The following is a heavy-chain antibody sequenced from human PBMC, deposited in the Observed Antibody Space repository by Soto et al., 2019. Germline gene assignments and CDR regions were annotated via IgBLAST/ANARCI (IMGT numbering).Heavy chain of an antibody. J-gene: IGHJ4*02. Sequence: PGGSLRLSCAASGFTFSSYTMTWVRQAPGKGLEWISVIIGSGTSTYYADSVKGRFTISRDNSKSTLYLQMNSLRAEDTAVYYCARHGYSYGGGYFDYWGQGTLVTVSS. CDR2: IIGSGTST. CDR1: GFTFSSYT. CDR3: ARHGYSYGGGYFDY. V-gene: IGHV3-23*01. D-gene: IGHD5-18*01.